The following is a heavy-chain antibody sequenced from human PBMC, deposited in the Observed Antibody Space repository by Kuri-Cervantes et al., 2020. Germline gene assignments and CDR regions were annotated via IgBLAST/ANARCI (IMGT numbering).Heavy chain of an antibody. CDR2: ISSDSKNI. V-gene: IGHV3-48*01. CDR1: GCIFSDYG. Sequence: GGSLRLSCAASGCIFSDYGMNWVRQAPGKGLEWLAHISSDSKNIYYADSVKGRFTISRDNSKNTLYLQMNSLRAEDTAVYYCARANSRDEPKTNIDYYYGMDVWGQGTTGTVSS. CDR3: ARANSRDEPKTNIDYYYGMDV. J-gene: IGHJ6*02. D-gene: IGHD5-12*01.